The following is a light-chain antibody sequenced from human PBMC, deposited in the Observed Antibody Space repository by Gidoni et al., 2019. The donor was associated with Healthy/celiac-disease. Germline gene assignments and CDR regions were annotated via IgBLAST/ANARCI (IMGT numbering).Light chain of an antibody. Sequence: QSALTQPASVSGSPGQAITISCTGTSSDVGSYNLVSWYQQHPGKAPKLMIYEVSKRPSGVSNRFSGSKSVNTASLTISGLQAEDEADYYCCSYAGSSTNWVFGGGTKLTVL. CDR3: CSYAGSSTNWV. J-gene: IGLJ3*02. CDR2: EVS. CDR1: SSDVGSYNL. V-gene: IGLV2-23*02.